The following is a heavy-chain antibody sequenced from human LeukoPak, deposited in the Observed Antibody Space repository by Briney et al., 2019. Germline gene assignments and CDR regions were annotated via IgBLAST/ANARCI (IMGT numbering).Heavy chain of an antibody. J-gene: IGHJ4*02. CDR3: AKGFSGYDITLDY. D-gene: IGHD5-12*01. V-gene: IGHV3-30*02. CDR2: IRYDGSNSVK. Sequence: GGSLRLSCAASGFIFSNYGMHWVRQAPGKGLEWVAFIRYDGSNSVKDYTDSVKGRFTISRDNSKNTLYLQMNGLRAEDAAVYYCAKGFSGYDITLDYWGQGALVTVSS. CDR1: GFIFSNYG.